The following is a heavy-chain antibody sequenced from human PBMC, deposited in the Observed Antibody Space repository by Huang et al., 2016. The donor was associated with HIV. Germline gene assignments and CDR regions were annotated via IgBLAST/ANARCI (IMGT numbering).Heavy chain of an antibody. Sequence: QVQLQESGPGLVKPSETLSLTCTVSGGSVSSGSYYWSWIRQPPGKGLEWLGYIYYSGSTNDNPSLKSRVTISVETAKNQFSLKLSSVTAADTAVYYCARESRGSIDYWGQGTLVTVSS. CDR2: IYYSGST. J-gene: IGHJ4*02. D-gene: IGHD1-26*01. CDR1: GGSVSSGSYY. V-gene: IGHV4-61*01. CDR3: ARESRGSIDY.